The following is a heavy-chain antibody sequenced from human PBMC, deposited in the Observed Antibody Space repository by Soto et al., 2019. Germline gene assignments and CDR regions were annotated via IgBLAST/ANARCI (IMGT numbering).Heavy chain of an antibody. J-gene: IGHJ6*02. CDR3: ARERWLAARGIDYCGMDV. Sequence: SQTLSLTCAIAGDCVSSNSAAWNWIRQSPSRGLEWLGRTYYRSKWYNDYAVSVKSRITINPDTSKNQFSLQLNSVTPEDTAVYYCARERWLAARGIDYCGMDVWGQGTTVTVSS. CDR1: GDCVSSNSAA. D-gene: IGHD6-19*01. CDR2: TYYRSKWYN. V-gene: IGHV6-1*01.